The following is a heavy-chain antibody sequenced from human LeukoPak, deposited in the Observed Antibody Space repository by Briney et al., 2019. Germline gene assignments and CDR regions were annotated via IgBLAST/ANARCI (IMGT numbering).Heavy chain of an antibody. CDR1: GFTFGTHY. V-gene: IGHV3-7*01. CDR2: INQDGSET. D-gene: IGHD5-24*01. CDR3: ARGFNNAYNYA. Sequence: GGSLRLSCAASGFTFGTHYMNRVRQAPGKGLEWVANINQDGSETYYVDSVKGRFTISRDNAKNSLYLQMNTLRVEDTAVYYCARGFNNAYNYAWGQGTLVTVSS. J-gene: IGHJ4*02.